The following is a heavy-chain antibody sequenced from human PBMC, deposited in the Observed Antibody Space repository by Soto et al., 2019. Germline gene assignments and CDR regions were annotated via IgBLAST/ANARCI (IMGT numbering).Heavy chain of an antibody. CDR3: ARHSWTDTSMSPIDY. J-gene: IGHJ4*02. CDR2: IYYSGST. V-gene: IGHV4-59*08. Sequence: SETLSLTCTVSGGSISSYYWSWIRQPPGKGLEWIGYIYYSGSTNYNPSLKSRVTISVDTSKNQFSLKLSSVTAADTAVYYCARHSWTDTSMSPIDYWGQGTLVTVSS. CDR1: GGSISSYY. D-gene: IGHD5-18*01.